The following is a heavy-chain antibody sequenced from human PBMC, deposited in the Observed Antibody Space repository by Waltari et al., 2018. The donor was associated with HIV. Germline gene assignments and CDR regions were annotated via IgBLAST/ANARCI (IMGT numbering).Heavy chain of an antibody. Sequence: EVQLVESGGGLVKPGGSLRLSCAAFEFGLTDAWMSWVRQVPGKGLEWVGRMKGENEYGLTDYAAPVRGRFTISRDSSKNTLYLQMNSLQTEDTAVYYCTTACYDFWSGSDYFDYWGQGALVTVSA. CDR2: MKGENEYGLT. J-gene: IGHJ4*02. CDR1: EFGLTDAW. V-gene: IGHV3-15*01. CDR3: TTACYDFWSGSDYFDY. D-gene: IGHD3-3*01.